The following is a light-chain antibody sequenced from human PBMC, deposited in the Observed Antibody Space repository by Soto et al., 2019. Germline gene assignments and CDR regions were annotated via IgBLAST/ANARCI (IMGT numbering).Light chain of an antibody. J-gene: IGLJ2*01. Sequence: QTVVTQPPSVSGAPGQRVTLSCTGSSSNIGAGYDVHWYQQLPGTAPKLLIYGNSNRPSGVPDRFSGSKSGTSASLAITGLLAEDEADYYCQSYDSSLSGHVVFGGGTQLTVL. CDR3: QSYDSSLSGHVV. CDR1: SSNIGAGYD. V-gene: IGLV1-40*01. CDR2: GNS.